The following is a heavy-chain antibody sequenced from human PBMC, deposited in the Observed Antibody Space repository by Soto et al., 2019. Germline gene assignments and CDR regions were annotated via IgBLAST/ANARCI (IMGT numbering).Heavy chain of an antibody. Sequence: PSETLSLTCTVSGGSISSGGYYWSWIRQHPGKGLEWIGSIYYSGSTYYNPSLKSRVTISVDTSKNQFSLKLSSVTAADTAVYYCATCGSSGYYGSGSYSWFDPWGQGTLVTVSS. D-gene: IGHD3-10*01. CDR3: ATCGSSGYYGSGSYSWFDP. CDR2: IYYSGST. V-gene: IGHV4-39*01. J-gene: IGHJ5*02. CDR1: GGSISSGGYY.